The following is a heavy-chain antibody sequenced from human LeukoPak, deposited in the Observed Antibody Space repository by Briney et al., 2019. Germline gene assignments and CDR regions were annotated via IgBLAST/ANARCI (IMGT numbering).Heavy chain of an antibody. CDR3: ARVFIGDYGDYQFDY. V-gene: IGHV3-48*01. Sequence: GGSLRLSCEASGFTVSSNYMSWVRQAPGKGLEWVSYISSSSSTIYYADSVKGRFTISRDNAKNSLYLEMNSLRAEDTAVYYCARVFIGDYGDYQFDYWGQGTLVTVSS. CDR1: GFTVSSNY. D-gene: IGHD4-17*01. CDR2: ISSSSSTI. J-gene: IGHJ4*02.